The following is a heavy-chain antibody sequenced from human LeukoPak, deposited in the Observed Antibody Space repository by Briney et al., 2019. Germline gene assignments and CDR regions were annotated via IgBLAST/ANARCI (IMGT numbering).Heavy chain of an antibody. CDR2: IYYSGST. D-gene: IGHD3-10*01. CDR1: GGSVSSGSYY. J-gene: IGHJ5*02. Sequence: SETLSLTCTVSGGSVSSGSYYWRWIRQPPGKGLEWIGYIYYSGSTNYNPSLKSRVTISVDTSKNQFSLKLSSVTAADTAVYYCARDQDIMVRGVIINNWFDPWGQGTLVTVSS. CDR3: ARDQDIMVRGVIINNWFDP. V-gene: IGHV4-61*01.